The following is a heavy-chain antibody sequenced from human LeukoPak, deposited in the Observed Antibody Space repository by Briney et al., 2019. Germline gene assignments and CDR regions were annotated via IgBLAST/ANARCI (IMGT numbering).Heavy chain of an antibody. V-gene: IGHV3-21*01. D-gene: IGHD5-18*01. J-gene: IGHJ4*02. CDR2: ISSSSSYI. CDR3: ARDVDTAMVD. Sequence: GGSLRLSCAASGFTFSSYNMNWVRQAPGKGLGWVSSISSSSSYIYYGDSVKGRFTISRDNAKNSLYLQMNSLRAEDTAVFYCARDVDTAMVDWGQGTLVTVSS. CDR1: GFTFSSYN.